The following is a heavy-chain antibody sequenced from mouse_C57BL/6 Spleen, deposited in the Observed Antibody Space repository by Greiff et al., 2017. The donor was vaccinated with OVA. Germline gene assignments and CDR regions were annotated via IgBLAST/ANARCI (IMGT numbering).Heavy chain of an antibody. CDR2: IYPRSGNT. V-gene: IGHV1-81*01. D-gene: IGHD2-2*01. CDR3: ARKGYGYDEEYYFDY. Sequence: LQQSGAELARPGASVKLSCKASGYTFTSYGISWVKQRTGQGLEWIGEIYPRSGNTYYNEKFKGKATLTADKSSSTAYMELRSLTSEDSAVYFCARKGYGYDEEYYFDYWGQGTTLTVSS. J-gene: IGHJ2*01. CDR1: GYTFTSYG.